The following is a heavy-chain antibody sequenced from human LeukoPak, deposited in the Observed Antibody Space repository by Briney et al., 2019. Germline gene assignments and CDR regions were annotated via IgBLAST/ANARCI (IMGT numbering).Heavy chain of an antibody. J-gene: IGHJ5*02. CDR2: IYYSGST. Sequence: SETLSLTCTVSGGSISSGDYYWSWIRQPPGKGLEWIGYIYYSGSTYYNPSLKSRVTISVDTSKNQLSLKLSSVTAADTAVYHCARVLLWFGELLYNWFDPWGQGTLVTVSS. V-gene: IGHV4-30-4*01. CDR1: GGSISSGDYY. CDR3: ARVLLWFGELLYNWFDP. D-gene: IGHD3-10*01.